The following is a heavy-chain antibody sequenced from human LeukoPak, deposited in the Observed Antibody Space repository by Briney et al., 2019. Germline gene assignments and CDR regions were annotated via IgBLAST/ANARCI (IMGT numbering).Heavy chain of an antibody. J-gene: IGHJ4*02. Sequence: SETLSLTCTVSGGSISSYYWSWIRQPPGKGLEWIGYIYYSGSTNYSPSLKSRVTISVDTSKNQFSLKLSSVTAADTAVYYCARGLYDFWSGFFDYWGQGTLVTVSS. CDR3: ARGLYDFWSGFFDY. V-gene: IGHV4-59*01. CDR2: IYYSGST. D-gene: IGHD3-3*01. CDR1: GGSISSYY.